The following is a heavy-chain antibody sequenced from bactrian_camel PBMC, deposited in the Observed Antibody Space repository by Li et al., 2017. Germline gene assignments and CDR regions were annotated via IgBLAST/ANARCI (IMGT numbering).Heavy chain of an antibody. CDR3: AADWGYSRSHPGRFGGGGGGCDYNY. D-gene: IGHD7*01. Sequence: HVQLVESGGGSVQAGGSLTLSCAVSGDGDGYSSSAMGWFRQAPGNDREGVGAIYTTGESAYYADSVKGRFTIVRDIHHNTLNLQMNNLTPDDTAIYDCAADWGYSRSHPGRFGGGGGGCDYNYRGQGTQVTVS. CDR2: IYTTGESA. CDR1: GDGDGYSSSA. V-gene: IGHV3S54*01. J-gene: IGHJ4*01.